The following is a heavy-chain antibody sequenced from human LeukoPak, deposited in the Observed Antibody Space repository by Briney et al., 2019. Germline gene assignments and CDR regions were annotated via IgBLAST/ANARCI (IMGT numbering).Heavy chain of an antibody. D-gene: IGHD6-6*01. CDR3: ARGRYSTSSADY. Sequence: PGGSLRLSCAASGFTFSRSWMTWARQAPGKGLEWVANINENGSERKYVDSEKGRFTISRDNAKNSLYLQMNSLRAEDTAVYYCARGRYSTSSADYWGQGTLVTVSS. CDR1: GFTFSRSW. J-gene: IGHJ4*02. CDR2: INENGSER. V-gene: IGHV3-7*01.